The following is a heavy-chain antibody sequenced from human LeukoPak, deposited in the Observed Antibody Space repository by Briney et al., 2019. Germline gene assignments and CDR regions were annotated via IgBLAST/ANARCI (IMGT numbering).Heavy chain of an antibody. D-gene: IGHD2-2*01. CDR3: ASRYCSTTSCRGAFDI. J-gene: IGHJ3*02. CDR2: IIPIFGTA. V-gene: IGHV1-69*13. Sequence: ASVKVSCKASGGTFSSYAISWVRQAPGQGLEWMGGIIPIFGTANYAQKFQGRVTITADESTSTAYMELSSLRSEDTAVYYCASRYCSTTSCRGAFDIWGQGTMVTVSS. CDR1: GGTFSSYA.